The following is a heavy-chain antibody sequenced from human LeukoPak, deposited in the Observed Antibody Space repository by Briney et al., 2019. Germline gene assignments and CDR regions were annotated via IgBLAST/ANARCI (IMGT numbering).Heavy chain of an antibody. Sequence: PGGSLRLSCAASGFTVSSNYMSWVRQALGKGLEWVSVIYSGGSTYYADSVKGRFTISRDNSKNTLYLQMNSLRAEDTAVYYCAASGDIPAYYYGMDVWGQGTTVTVSS. J-gene: IGHJ6*02. V-gene: IGHV3-66*01. D-gene: IGHD2-2*02. CDR2: IYSGGST. CDR1: GFTVSSNY. CDR3: AASGDIPAYYYGMDV.